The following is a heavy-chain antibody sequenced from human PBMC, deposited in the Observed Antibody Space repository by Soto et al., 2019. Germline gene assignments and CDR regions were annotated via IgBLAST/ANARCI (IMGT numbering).Heavy chain of an antibody. Sequence: GASVKVSCKASGYTFTGYYMHWVRQAPGQGLEWMGWINPNSGGTNYAQKFQGRVTMTRDTSIGTAYMELSRLRSDDTAVYYCARGGGYCSSTSCPLYYYYYGMDVWGQGTTVTVSS. CDR3: ARGGGYCSSTSCPLYYYYYGMDV. D-gene: IGHD2-2*01. CDR2: INPNSGGT. J-gene: IGHJ6*02. CDR1: GYTFTGYY. V-gene: IGHV1-2*02.